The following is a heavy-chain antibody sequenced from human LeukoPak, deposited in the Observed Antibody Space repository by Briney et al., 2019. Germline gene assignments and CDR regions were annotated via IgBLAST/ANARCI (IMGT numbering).Heavy chain of an antibody. V-gene: IGHV4-34*01. CDR2: INHSGST. Sequence: PSETLSLTCAVYGGSFSGYYWSWIRQPPGKGLEWIGEINHSGSTNYNPSLKSRVTISVDTSKNQFSLKLSSETAADTAVYYCARARRTYYYDCSANLDYWGQGTLVTVSS. CDR3: ARARRTYYYDCSANLDY. J-gene: IGHJ4*02. D-gene: IGHD3-22*01. CDR1: GGSFSGYY.